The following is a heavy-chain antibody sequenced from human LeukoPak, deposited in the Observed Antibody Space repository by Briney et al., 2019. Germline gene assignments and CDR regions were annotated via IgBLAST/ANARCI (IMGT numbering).Heavy chain of an antibody. CDR3: ARVPIAAAGLFDY. V-gene: IGHV4-39*07. J-gene: IGHJ4*02. Sequence: SETLSLTCTVSGGSISSSSYYWGWIRQPPGKGLEWIGSIYYSGSTYYNPSLKSRVTISVDTSKNQFSLKLSSVTAADTAVYYCARVPIAAAGLFDYWGQGTLVTVSS. CDR1: GGSISSSSYY. CDR2: IYYSGST. D-gene: IGHD6-13*01.